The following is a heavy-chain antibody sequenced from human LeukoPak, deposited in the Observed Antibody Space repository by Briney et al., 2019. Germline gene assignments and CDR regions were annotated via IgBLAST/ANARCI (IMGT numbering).Heavy chain of an antibody. CDR2: IYYSGST. D-gene: IGHD3-3*01. J-gene: IGHJ4*02. CDR1: GGSISSSSYY. CDR3: ARLVPERFFQLNPEGYYDY. Sequence: SETLSLTCTVSGGSISSSSYYWGWIRQPPGKGLEWIWSIYYSGSTYYNPSLKSRVTISVDTSKNQFSLKLISVTAADTAVYYCARLVPERFFQLNPEGYYDYWGQGTLVTVSS. V-gene: IGHV4-39*07.